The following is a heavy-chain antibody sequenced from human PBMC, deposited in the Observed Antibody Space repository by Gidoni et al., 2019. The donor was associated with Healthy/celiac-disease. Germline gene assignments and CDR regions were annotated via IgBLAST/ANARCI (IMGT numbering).Heavy chain of an antibody. V-gene: IGHV1-46*03. D-gene: IGHD5-12*01. CDR2: INPSGGST. J-gene: IGHJ4*02. CDR3: ARDDVIGMATISGY. CDR1: GYTYTSYY. Sequence: QVQLLPHGAAVTKPGASGKVSCKASGYTYTSYYMHWVRQAPGQWLEWMGIINPSGGSTSYAQKFQGRVTMTRDTSTSTVYMERSSLRSEDTAVYYCARDDVIGMATISGYWGQGTLVTVAS.